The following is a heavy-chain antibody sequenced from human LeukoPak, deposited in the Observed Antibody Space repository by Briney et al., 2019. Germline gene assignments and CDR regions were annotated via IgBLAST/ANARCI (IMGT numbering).Heavy chain of an antibody. J-gene: IGHJ4*02. CDR3: ARGPKEMATTYRTSFDY. CDR2: VKANRVGT. D-gene: IGHD5-24*01. Sequence: SSVRVSCKASVYTFTAYYMHWVRQAPGHPLEWVGWVKANRVGTDHAQKPQARVTMTRDTSISTAYIELSRLRSDDTAVYYCARGPKEMATTYRTSFDYWGQGTLVTVSS. V-gene: IGHV1-2*02. CDR1: VYTFTAYY.